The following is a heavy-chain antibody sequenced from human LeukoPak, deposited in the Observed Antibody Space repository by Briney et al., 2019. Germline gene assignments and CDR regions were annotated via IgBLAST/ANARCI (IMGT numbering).Heavy chain of an antibody. D-gene: IGHD3-10*01. CDR3: ARDHGVFSAASDI. CDR2: IRYDGSNT. Sequence: GGSLRLSCAASEFTFSSYAMHWVRQAPDKGLEWVAFIRYDGSNTYYADSVKGRFTISRDNSKNTLYLQMNSLRAEDTALYYCARDHGVFSAASDIWGQGTMVTVSS. CDR1: EFTFSSYA. J-gene: IGHJ3*02. V-gene: IGHV3-30*02.